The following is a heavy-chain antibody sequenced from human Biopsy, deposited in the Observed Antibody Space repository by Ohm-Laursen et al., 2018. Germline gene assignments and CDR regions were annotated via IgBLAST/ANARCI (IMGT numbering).Heavy chain of an antibody. Sequence: GTLSLTCRVSGDSVSSGSHHWSWIRQSPGKGLEWIGFISKGGDTTYNPSLRGRVAISVDTSKNQFSLKLSSVTAADTAIFFCARLYRLDDYWNDDPPDAFDVWGQGTRVTVSS. J-gene: IGHJ3*01. CDR1: GDSVSSGSHH. V-gene: IGHV4-61*01. CDR2: ISKGGDT. D-gene: IGHD1-1*01. CDR3: ARLYRLDDYWNDDPPDAFDV.